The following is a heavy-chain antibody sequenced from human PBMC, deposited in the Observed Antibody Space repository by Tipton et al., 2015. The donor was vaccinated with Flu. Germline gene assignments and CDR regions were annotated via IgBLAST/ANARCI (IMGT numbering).Heavy chain of an antibody. V-gene: IGHV4-38-2*01. CDR1: GDSMRSDYF. CDR3: ARYSSSVATYWYFDL. D-gene: IGHD6-6*01. J-gene: IGHJ2*01. Sequence: SGDSMRSDYFWAWIRQAPGKGLEWIGNIHYSGSPHYNPSLKSRVTITVDTSKNQFSLRLSSMTAADTAMYYCARYSSSVATYWYFDLWGRGTLVTVSS. CDR2: IHYSGSP.